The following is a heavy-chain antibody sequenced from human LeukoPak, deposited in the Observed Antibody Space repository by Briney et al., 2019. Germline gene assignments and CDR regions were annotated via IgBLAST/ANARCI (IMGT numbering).Heavy chain of an antibody. CDR2: ISGSGGST. J-gene: IGHJ6*03. CDR1: GFTFSSYG. Sequence: GGSLRLSCAASGFTFSSYGMSWVRQAPGKWLEWVSAISGSGGSTYYADSVKGRFTVSRDDSNNTLYLQMDSLRPEDTALYYCAKPGRQYFYYYFMAVWGEGTTVTVAS. D-gene: IGHD3-9*01. V-gene: IGHV3-23*01. CDR3: AKPGRQYFYYYFMAV.